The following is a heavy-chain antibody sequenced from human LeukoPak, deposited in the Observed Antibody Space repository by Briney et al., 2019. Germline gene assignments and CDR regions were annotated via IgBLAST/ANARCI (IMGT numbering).Heavy chain of an antibody. CDR1: GGSISSHY. CDR2: IYYTGST. CDR3: ARFYDISGHPSRIDY. V-gene: IGHV4-59*11. J-gene: IGHJ4*02. Sequence: ASETLSLTCTVSGGSISSHYWSWIRQPPGKGLEWIGYIYYTGSTSYNPSLKSRVTISVDTSKNQFSLKLSSVTVADTAVYYCARFYDISGHPSRIDYWCQGTLVIVSS. D-gene: IGHD3-22*01.